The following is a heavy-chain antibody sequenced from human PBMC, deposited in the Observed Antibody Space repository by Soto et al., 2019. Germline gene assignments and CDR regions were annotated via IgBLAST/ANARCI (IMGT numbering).Heavy chain of an antibody. Sequence: QVQLQQWGAGLLKPSETLSLTCAVYGGSFSGYYWSWIRQPPGKGLEWSGEINHSGSTNYNPSLKSRVTISVDTSKNQFSLKLSSVTAADTAVYYCARGQSGYYGSGSYYRRLHRYFDYWGQGTLVTVSS. CDR1: GGSFSGYY. CDR2: INHSGST. J-gene: IGHJ4*02. D-gene: IGHD3-10*01. V-gene: IGHV4-34*01. CDR3: ARGQSGYYGSGSYYRRLHRYFDY.